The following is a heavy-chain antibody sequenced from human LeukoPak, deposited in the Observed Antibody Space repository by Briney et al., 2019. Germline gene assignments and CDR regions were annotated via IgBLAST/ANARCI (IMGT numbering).Heavy chain of an antibody. D-gene: IGHD3-10*01. V-gene: IGHV4-30-2*01. J-gene: IGHJ3*02. Sequence: ASETLSLTCAVSGGSISSGGYSWSWIRQPPGKGLEWIGYIYHSGSTYYNPSLKSRVTISVDRSKNQFSLKLSSVTAADTAVYYCAREGIGDAFDIWGQGTMVTVSS. CDR1: GGSISSGGYS. CDR2: IYHSGST. CDR3: AREGIGDAFDI.